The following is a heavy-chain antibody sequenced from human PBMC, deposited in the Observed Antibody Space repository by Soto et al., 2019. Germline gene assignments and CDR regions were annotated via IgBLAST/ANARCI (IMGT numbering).Heavy chain of an antibody. D-gene: IGHD3-10*01. Sequence: QVQLVQSGGEVKKHGASVKVSCKAYGCTFTNYGISWVRQAPGQGLEWMGWINVYNGNTKYAQKVQGRVTMTTDTSTSTAYMELRSLRSDDTAVYYCARGVGSGSYYNQYNWFDPWGQGTLVTVSS. J-gene: IGHJ5*02. V-gene: IGHV1-18*01. CDR2: INVYNGNT. CDR3: ARGVGSGSYYNQYNWFDP. CDR1: GCTFTNYG.